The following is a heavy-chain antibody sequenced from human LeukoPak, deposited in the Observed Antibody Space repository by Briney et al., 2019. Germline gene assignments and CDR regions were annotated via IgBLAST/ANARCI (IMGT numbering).Heavy chain of an antibody. CDR2: MNPNSGNT. J-gene: IGHJ5*02. Sequence: GASVKVSCKASGYTFTSYDINWVRQATGQGLEWMGWMNPNSGNTGYAQRFQGRVTMTRNTSISTAYMELSSLRSEDTAVYYCARSGYCSGGSCVDPWGQGTLVTVSS. CDR3: ARSGYCSGGSCVDP. D-gene: IGHD2-15*01. V-gene: IGHV1-8*01. CDR1: GYTFTSYD.